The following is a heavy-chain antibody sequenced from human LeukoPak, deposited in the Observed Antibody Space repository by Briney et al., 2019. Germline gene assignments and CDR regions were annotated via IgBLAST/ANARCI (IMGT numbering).Heavy chain of an antibody. CDR2: ISSSSSTI. V-gene: IGHV3-48*01. CDR3: ATSGGSYYAY. D-gene: IGHD1-26*01. Sequence: GGSLRLSCAASGFTFSSYSMNWVRQAPGKGLEWVSYISSSSSTIYYADSVKGRFTISRDNAKNSLFLQMNSLRAVDTAVYCCATSGGSYYAYWGQGTLVTVSS. J-gene: IGHJ4*02. CDR1: GFTFSSYS.